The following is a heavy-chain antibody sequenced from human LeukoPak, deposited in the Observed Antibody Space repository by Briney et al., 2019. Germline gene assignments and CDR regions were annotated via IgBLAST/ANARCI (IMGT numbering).Heavy chain of an antibody. CDR2: ISAYNGNT. Sequence: GASVKVSCKASGYTFTSYGISWVRQAPGQGLEWMGWISAYNGNTNYAQKLQGRVTMTTDTSTSTAYMELRSLRFDDTAVYYCATMPRSIAVAGTYYFDYWGQGTLVTVSS. CDR1: GYTFTSYG. D-gene: IGHD6-19*01. J-gene: IGHJ4*02. CDR3: ATMPRSIAVAGTYYFDY. V-gene: IGHV1-18*01.